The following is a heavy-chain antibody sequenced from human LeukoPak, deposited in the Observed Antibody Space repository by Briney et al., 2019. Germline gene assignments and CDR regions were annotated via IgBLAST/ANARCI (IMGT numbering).Heavy chain of an antibody. J-gene: IGHJ4*02. D-gene: IGHD3-16*01. CDR1: GFTFRSYS. CDR3: ARDLYPGY. V-gene: IGHV3-48*01. Sequence: GGSLRLSCAASGFTFRSYSLNWVRQAPGKGLEWVSYISSSSSTIHYVDSVKGRFTISRDDAKNSLYLQMNNLRAEDTAVYYCARDLYPGYWGQGTLVTVSS. CDR2: ISSSSSTI.